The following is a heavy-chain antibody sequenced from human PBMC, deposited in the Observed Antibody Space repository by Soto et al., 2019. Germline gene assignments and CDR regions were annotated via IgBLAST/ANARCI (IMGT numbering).Heavy chain of an antibody. D-gene: IGHD5-12*01. CDR1: GYTFTSYG. J-gene: IGHJ4*02. CDR3: ARVQSGYDFAY. V-gene: IGHV1-18*01. CDR2: ISAYNGNT. Sequence: QVQLVQSGAEVKKPGASVKVSCKASGYTFTSYGINWVRQAPGQGLEWMGWISAYNGNTHYAQKLQGRVTMTTDTSTSTADMELRSRRSDDTAVYYCARVQSGYDFAYWGQGTLVTVSS.